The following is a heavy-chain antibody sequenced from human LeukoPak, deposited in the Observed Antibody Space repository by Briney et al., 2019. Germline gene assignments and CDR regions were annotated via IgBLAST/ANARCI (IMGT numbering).Heavy chain of an antibody. D-gene: IGHD3-3*01. CDR2: INHSGST. CDR1: GGSFSGYY. CDR3: ARVLSPHDFWSGRYYFDY. V-gene: IGHV4-34*01. Sequence: SETLSPTCAVYGGSFSGYYWSWIRQPPGKGLEWIGEINHSGSTNYNPSLKSRVTISVDTSKNQCSLKLRSVTAADTAVYYCARVLSPHDFWSGRYYFDYWGQGTLVTVSS. J-gene: IGHJ4*02.